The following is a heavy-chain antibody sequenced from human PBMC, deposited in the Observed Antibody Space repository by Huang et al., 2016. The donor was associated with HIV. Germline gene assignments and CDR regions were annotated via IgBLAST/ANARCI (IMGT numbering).Heavy chain of an antibody. CDR2: ISAENGHT. CDR1: GYTFAAHG. J-gene: IGHJ4*02. CDR3: VSKVNGFNL. Sequence: QVQFLQSGPEAKKPGASVKVSCKASGYTFAAHGISWVRQAPGQGLEWMGWISAENGHTYKTQKFEGRVALTTDTTTNTVFLGVRSLRSDDTAVYYCVSKVNGFNLWGPGTLVTVSS. V-gene: IGHV1-18*01. D-gene: IGHD2-8*01.